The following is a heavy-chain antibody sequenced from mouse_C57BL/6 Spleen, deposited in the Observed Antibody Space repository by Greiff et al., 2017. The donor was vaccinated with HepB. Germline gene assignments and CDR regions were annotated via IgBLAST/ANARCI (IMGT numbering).Heavy chain of an antibody. CDR3: TKGNQGGMDY. J-gene: IGHJ4*01. CDR2: IDPENGDT. V-gene: IGHV14-4*01. CDR1: GFNIKDDY. Sequence: EVKLVESGAELVRPGASVKLSCTASGFNIKDDYMHWVKQRPEQGLEWIGWIDPENGDTEYASKFQGKATITADTSSNTAYLQLSSLTSEDTAVYYCTKGNQGGMDYWGQGTSVTVSS.